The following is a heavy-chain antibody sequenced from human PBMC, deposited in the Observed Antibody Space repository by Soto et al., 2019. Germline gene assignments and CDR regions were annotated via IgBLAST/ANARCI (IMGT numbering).Heavy chain of an antibody. CDR3: ARHWDSTEARSYYCYGMDV. V-gene: IGHV4-39*01. J-gene: IGHJ6*02. D-gene: IGHD4-17*01. CDR2: IYYSGST. CDR1: GGSISSSSYY. Sequence: SETLSLTCTVSGGSISSSSYYWGWIRQPPGKGLEWIGSIYYSGSTYYNPSLKSRVTISVDTSKNQFSLKLSSVTAADTAVYYCARHWDSTEARSYYCYGMDVWGQGTTVTVSS.